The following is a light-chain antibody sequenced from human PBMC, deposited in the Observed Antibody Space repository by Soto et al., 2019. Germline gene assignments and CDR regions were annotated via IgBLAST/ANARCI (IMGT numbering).Light chain of an antibody. CDR3: CSLTTSHTYV. V-gene: IGLV2-14*03. J-gene: IGLJ1*01. CDR2: HVT. Sequence: ALAQPASVSGSPGQSITISCTGTSSDIGHYDYVSWYQQHPGKAPKLMIYHVTYRPSGVSNRYSGSKSGNSASLTISGLQADDEADYYCCSLTTSHTYVFGSGTKVTVL. CDR1: SSDIGHYDY.